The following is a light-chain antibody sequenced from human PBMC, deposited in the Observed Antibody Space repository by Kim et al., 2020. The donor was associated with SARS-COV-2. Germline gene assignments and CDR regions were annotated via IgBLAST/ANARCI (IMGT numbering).Light chain of an antibody. J-gene: IGKJ5*01. CDR3: QHLYLYPIT. Sequence: IQLTQSPSSLSASVGDRVAITCRASQGIVNHLAWYQQKPGRAPTLLIYAASTLQRGVPSRFSGSGSGTDFTLTITSMQPEDFATYYCQHLYLYPITFGQGTRLESK. CDR1: QGIVNH. V-gene: IGKV1-9*01. CDR2: AAS.